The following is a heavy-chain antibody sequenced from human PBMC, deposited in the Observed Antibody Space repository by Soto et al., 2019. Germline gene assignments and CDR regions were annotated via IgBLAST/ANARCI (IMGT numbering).Heavy chain of an antibody. J-gene: IGHJ6*02. CDR2: ISGSGGSI. CDR3: VKGYWKGDV. D-gene: IGHD1-1*01. CDR1: GFTFSTYA. Sequence: PGGSLRLSCAASGFTFSTYAMNWVRQAPGNGLEWVSAISGSGGSIHYADPVKGRFTISRDNSKNTLYLQMNSLRDEDTAVYHCVKGYWKGDVWGQGTTVTVSS. V-gene: IGHV3-23*01.